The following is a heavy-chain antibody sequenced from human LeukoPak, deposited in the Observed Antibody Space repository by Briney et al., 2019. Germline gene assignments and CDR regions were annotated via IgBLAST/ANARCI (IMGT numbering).Heavy chain of an antibody. J-gene: IGHJ4*02. V-gene: IGHV4-59*08. CDR3: ARFRDILTLDY. D-gene: IGHD3-9*01. CDR1: GGSISGYY. Sequence: SETLSLTCTVSGGSISGYYWSWIRQPPGKELEWIGCIYYNGNTNYSPSLKSRVTISVDTSKNQFSLKLSSVTAADTAVYYCARFRDILTLDYWGQGTLVTVSS. CDR2: IYYNGNT.